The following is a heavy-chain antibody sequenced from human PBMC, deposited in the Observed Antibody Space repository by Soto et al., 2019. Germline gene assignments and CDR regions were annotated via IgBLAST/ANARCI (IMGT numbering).Heavy chain of an antibody. CDR2: INAGNGDA. Sequence: ASVKVSCKASGYTFSSYTLHWVRQAPGQRLEWMGWINAGNGDAKYSQKFQGRVTITRDTSANSAYMELSSLRSEDTAVYYCARFVLRGLILNSSFDPRGQGTLVTVSS. CDR3: ARFVLRGLILNSSFDP. V-gene: IGHV1-3*01. CDR1: GYTFSSYT. J-gene: IGHJ5*02. D-gene: IGHD3-10*01.